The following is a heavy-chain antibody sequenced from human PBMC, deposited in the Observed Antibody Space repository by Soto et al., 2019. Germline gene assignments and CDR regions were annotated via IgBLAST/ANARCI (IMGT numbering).Heavy chain of an antibody. CDR2: ISAYNGNT. CDR1: GYTFTSYG. Sequence: QVQLVQSGAEVKKPGASVKVSCKASGYTFTSYGISWVRQAPGQGLEWMGWISAYNGNTNYAQKLQGRVTMTTDTSTSTAYMELRSLRSDDTAVYYCARSGYCSSTSCYSSPPRDDSWGQGTLVTVSS. CDR3: ARSGYCSSTSCYSSPPRDDS. V-gene: IGHV1-18*01. J-gene: IGHJ4*02. D-gene: IGHD2-2*01.